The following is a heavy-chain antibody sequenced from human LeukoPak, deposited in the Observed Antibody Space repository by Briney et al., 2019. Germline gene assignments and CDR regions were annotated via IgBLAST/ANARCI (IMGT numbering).Heavy chain of an antibody. Sequence: SETLSLTCTVSGGSISSSSYYWGWIRQPPGKGLEWIGSIYYSGSTYYNPSLKSRVTTSVDTSKNQFSLKLSSVTAADTAVYYCARAPSLLTGYPLNWFDPWGQGTLVTVSS. V-gene: IGHV4-39*07. CDR3: ARAPSLLTGYPLNWFDP. D-gene: IGHD3-9*01. CDR2: IYYSGST. CDR1: GGSISSSSYY. J-gene: IGHJ5*02.